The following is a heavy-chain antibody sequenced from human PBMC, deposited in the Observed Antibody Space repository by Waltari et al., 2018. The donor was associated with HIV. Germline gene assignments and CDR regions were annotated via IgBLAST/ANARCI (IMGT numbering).Heavy chain of an antibody. CDR2: IYYRGNT. V-gene: IGHV4-39*01. D-gene: IGHD7-27*01. J-gene: IGHJ6*02. CDR1: GGSISPRSYY. Sequence: QLQLQESGPGLVKPSETLSLTCTVSGGSISPRSYYWGWIRQPPGKGLESIGNIYYRGNTFYNSSLNSRVTMSVDTSRNQFSLNLSSVTAADTAVYYCARVARRGLVWGSPWYYGMDVWGQGTTVTVSS. CDR3: ARVARRGLVWGSPWYYGMDV.